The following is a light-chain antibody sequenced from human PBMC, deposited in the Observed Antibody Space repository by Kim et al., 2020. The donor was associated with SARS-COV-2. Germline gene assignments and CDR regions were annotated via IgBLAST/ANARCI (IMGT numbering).Light chain of an antibody. V-gene: IGLV3-21*04. CDR2: SDT. CDR1: NIGGLS. Sequence: APDKAATIPWGEDNIGGLSVNWDQQKAGQAPVLVIHSDTDRPSGIPERVSGTNSGTAATLTISRVEAGDEADYYCQVWDSTSDHVIFGGGTQLTVL. CDR3: QVWDSTSDHVI. J-gene: IGLJ2*01.